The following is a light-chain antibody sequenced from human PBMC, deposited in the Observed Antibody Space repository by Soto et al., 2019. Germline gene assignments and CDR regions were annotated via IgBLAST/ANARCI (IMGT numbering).Light chain of an antibody. V-gene: IGKV3-20*01. CDR2: GGS. CDR1: QSVGSRW. CDR3: QQYYSSRT. J-gene: IGKJ1*01. Sequence: EIVLTQSPGTVSLSPGERATLSCRASQSVGSRWLAWYQQKPGLAPRVLIYGGSNRATGIPDRFSGSGSGTDFTLIISRLEPEDFAVYYCQQYYSSRTFGQGTKVEMK.